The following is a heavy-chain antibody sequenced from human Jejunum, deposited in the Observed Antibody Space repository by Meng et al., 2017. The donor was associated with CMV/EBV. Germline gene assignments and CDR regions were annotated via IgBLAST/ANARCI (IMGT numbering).Heavy chain of an antibody. CDR2: INPGGSNT. Sequence: CEASGFTFSSYWRHWVRQATGKGLVGVSRINPGGSNTNYADSVKGRFSISRDNAKNTLYLQMNGLRADDTAVYYCATAGNYRLDTWGQGTLVTVSS. CDR3: ATAGNYRLDT. D-gene: IGHD5-24*01. J-gene: IGHJ4*02. V-gene: IGHV3-74*01. CDR1: GFTFSSYW.